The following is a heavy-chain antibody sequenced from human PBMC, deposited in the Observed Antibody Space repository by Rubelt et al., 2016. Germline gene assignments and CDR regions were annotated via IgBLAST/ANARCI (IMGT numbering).Heavy chain of an antibody. CDR1: GGSFSGYY. J-gene: IGHJ4*02. CDR3: ARGEYSSSRLRY. D-gene: IGHD6-6*01. CDR2: INHSGST. V-gene: IGHV4-34*01. Sequence: QVQLQQWGAGLLKPSETLSLTCAVYGGSFSGYYWSWIRQPPGKGLEWIGEINHSGSTNYNPSLKSRVTISEDTSKNQFSLRLSSVSAADTAVYYCARGEYSSSRLRYWGQGTLVTVSS.